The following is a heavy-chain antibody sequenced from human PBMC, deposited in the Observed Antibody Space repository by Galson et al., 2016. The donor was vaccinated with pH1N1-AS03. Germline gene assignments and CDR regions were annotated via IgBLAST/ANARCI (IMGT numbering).Heavy chain of an antibody. CDR3: VKETSRGAPGGDH. CDR2: ISSSGDSI. D-gene: IGHD3-16*01. Sequence: SLRLSCAASGFTFSDYYMTWIRQAAGKGLEWVSYISSSGDSIYYADSVKGRFTISRDNSKNTLYLQMNSLRPEDTAFYYCVKETSRGAPGGDHWGQGTLVTVSS. CDR1: GFTFSDYY. J-gene: IGHJ4*02. V-gene: IGHV3-11*04.